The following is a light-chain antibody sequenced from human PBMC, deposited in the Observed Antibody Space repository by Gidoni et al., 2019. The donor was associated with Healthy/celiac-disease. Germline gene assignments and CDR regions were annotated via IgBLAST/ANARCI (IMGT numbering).Light chain of an antibody. J-gene: IGKJ3*01. CDR1: QSVSSS. Sequence: EIVITQSPATLSVSPGERATLSCRASQSVSSSLAGYQQKPGQAPRLLIYGASTRATGIPARFSGGRSWTEFSLTISSLQSEDFAVYYCQQYNNWPPFTFGPGTKVDIK. CDR3: QQYNNWPPFT. CDR2: GAS. V-gene: IGKV3-15*01.